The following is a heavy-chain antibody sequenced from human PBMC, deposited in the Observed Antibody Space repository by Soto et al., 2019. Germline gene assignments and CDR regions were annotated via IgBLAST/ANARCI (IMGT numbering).Heavy chain of an antibody. J-gene: IGHJ5*02. CDR2: IYHSGST. CDR3: ARGKGGFNWFDP. D-gene: IGHD3-16*01. V-gene: IGHV4-30-2*01. CDR1: GGSISSGGYS. Sequence: SETLSLTCAVSGGSISSGGYSWSWIRQPPGKGLEWIGYIYHSGSTYYNPSLKSRVTISVDRSKNQYSLKLSSVTAADTAVYYCARGKGGFNWFDPWGQGTLVTVSS.